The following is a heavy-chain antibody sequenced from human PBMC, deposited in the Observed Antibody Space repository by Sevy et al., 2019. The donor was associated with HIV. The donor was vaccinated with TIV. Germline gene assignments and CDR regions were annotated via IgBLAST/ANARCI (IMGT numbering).Heavy chain of an antibody. CDR3: ARIGRVSMVRGELNNWFDP. Sequence: SETLSLTCAVSGYSISSGYYWGWIRQPPGKGLEWIGSIYHSGSTYYNPSLRSRVTISVDTSKNQFSLKLSSGTAADTAVYYCARIGRVSMVRGELNNWFDPWGQGTLVTVSS. CDR2: IYHSGST. J-gene: IGHJ5*02. D-gene: IGHD3-10*01. V-gene: IGHV4-38-2*01. CDR1: GYSISSGYY.